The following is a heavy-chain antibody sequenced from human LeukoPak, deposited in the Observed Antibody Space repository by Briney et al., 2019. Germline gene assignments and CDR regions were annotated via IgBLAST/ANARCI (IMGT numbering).Heavy chain of an antibody. CDR2: ISSSGSTI. Sequence: GSPRLSCAASGFTFSDYYMSWIRQAPGKGLEWVSYISSSGSTIYYADSVKGRFTISRDNAKNSLYLQMSSLRSEDTAVYYCARVPGHTGYRSGVGGYYFDYWGQGTLVTVSS. V-gene: IGHV3-11*01. CDR1: GFTFSDYY. CDR3: ARVPGHTGYRSGVGGYYFDY. J-gene: IGHJ4*02. D-gene: IGHD6-19*01.